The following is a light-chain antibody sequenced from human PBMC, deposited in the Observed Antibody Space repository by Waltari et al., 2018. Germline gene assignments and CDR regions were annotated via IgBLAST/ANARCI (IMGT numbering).Light chain of an antibody. V-gene: IGLV2-23*02. CDR2: EVT. CDR1: TSDVGNYNL. Sequence: QSGLTQPASVSGPPGQSLTISCTGTTSDVGNYNLVPWYQQYPGNAPKLMVYEVTKRTSGVSERFSGTTAGNTASLTIYVLQSEDEADYYCCSYAGLGIYVFGTGTKVTVL. CDR3: CSYAGLGIYV. J-gene: IGLJ1*01.